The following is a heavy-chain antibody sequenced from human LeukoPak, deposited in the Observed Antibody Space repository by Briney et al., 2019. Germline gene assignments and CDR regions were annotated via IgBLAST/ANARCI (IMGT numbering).Heavy chain of an antibody. CDR1: GGSISSGDYY. V-gene: IGHV4-30-4*01. Sequence: SETLCLTCTVSGGSISSGDYYWSWIRQPPGKGLEWIGYIYYSGSTSYNPSLKSRVTISVDTSKNQFSLKLSSVTAADTAVYYCARDLLNEGNHLDYWGQGTLVTVSS. CDR2: IYYSGST. D-gene: IGHD4-23*01. J-gene: IGHJ4*02. CDR3: ARDLLNEGNHLDY.